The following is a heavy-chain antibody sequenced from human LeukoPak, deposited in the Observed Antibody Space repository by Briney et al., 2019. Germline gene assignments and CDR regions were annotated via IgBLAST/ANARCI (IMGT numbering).Heavy chain of an antibody. CDR2: IYTSGST. CDR3: AREEDSSGWYGLDY. V-gene: IGHV4-4*07. D-gene: IGHD6-19*01. Sequence: TSETLSLTCTVSGGSISSYYWSWIRQPAGKGLGWIGRIYTSGSTNYNPSLKSRVTMSVDTSKNQFSLKLSSVTAADTAVYYCAREEDSSGWYGLDYWGQGTLVTVSS. CDR1: GGSISSYY. J-gene: IGHJ4*02.